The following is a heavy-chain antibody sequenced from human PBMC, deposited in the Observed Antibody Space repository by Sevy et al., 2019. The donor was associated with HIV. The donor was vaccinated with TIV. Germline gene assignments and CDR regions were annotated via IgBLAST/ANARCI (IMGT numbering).Heavy chain of an antibody. CDR1: GDSISSSGYY. CDR3: ARGQTTTIGFDY. V-gene: IGHV4-31*03. J-gene: IGHJ4*02. D-gene: IGHD1-1*01. Sequence: TLSLTCTVSGDSISSSGYYWSWIRQHPGEGLEWIGYILYSGNPYYNPSLKSRLIISLDTSKNQFSLKLSSVTAADTAVYYCARGQTTTIGFDYWGQGTLVTVSS. CDR2: ILYSGNP.